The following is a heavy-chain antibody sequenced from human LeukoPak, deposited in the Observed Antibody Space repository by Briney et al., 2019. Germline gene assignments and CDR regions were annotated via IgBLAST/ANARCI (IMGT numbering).Heavy chain of an antibody. CDR2: IYTSGST. CDR1: GGSISSGSYY. Sequence: SETLSLTCTVSGGSISSGSYYCSWIRQPAGKGLEWIGRIYTSGSTNYNPSLKSRVTISVDTSKNQFSLKLSSVTAADTAVYYCARENTSGYHYWFDPWGQGTLVTVSS. V-gene: IGHV4-61*02. J-gene: IGHJ5*02. D-gene: IGHD3-22*01. CDR3: ARENTSGYHYWFDP.